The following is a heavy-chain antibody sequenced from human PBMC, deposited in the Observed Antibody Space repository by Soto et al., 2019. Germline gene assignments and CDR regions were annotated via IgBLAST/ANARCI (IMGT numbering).Heavy chain of an antibody. D-gene: IGHD6-19*01. J-gene: IGHJ4*02. Sequence: EVQLVESGGDLVQPGGSLRLSCVGSGFTFSAYWMTWVRQAPGKGLEWVAVIKQDGSEKYYVDSVKGRFTISRDNXXXXXXXXXNSLRAEDTAVYFCAGGGGWVFDSWGQGTLVTVSS. V-gene: IGHV3-7*01. CDR2: IKQDGSEK. CDR3: AGGGGWVFDS. CDR1: GFTFSAYW.